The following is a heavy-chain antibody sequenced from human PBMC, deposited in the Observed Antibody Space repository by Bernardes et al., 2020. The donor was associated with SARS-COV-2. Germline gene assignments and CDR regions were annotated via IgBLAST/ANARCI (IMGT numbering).Heavy chain of an antibody. CDR3: ARDYYDNNGYHTAFDV. CDR2: VSFDGGRK. Sequence: GGSLRLSCAASGLNFNTDAMHWVRQAPGQGLEWVAFVSFDGGRKYYADSVKGRFTVSRDNSKNTLFLQMNTLTSEDTAVYFCARDYYDNNGYHTAFDVWGQGTVVTVSS. CDR1: GLNFNTDA. V-gene: IGHV3-30-3*01. D-gene: IGHD3-22*01. J-gene: IGHJ3*01.